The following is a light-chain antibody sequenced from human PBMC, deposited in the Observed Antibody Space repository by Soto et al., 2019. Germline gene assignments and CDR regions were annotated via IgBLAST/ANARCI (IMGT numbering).Light chain of an antibody. Sequence: DIQMTQSPSSLSASLGDRVTITCQASQDIRFYLNWYQHKTGQAPKLLIYDASQLETGVPSKFSGSGSGTDFTFTINNLQAEDIGTYYCQHYNSLPNTFGQGTRLEIK. CDR2: DAS. CDR1: QDIRFY. V-gene: IGKV1-33*01. CDR3: QHYNSLPNT. J-gene: IGKJ5*01.